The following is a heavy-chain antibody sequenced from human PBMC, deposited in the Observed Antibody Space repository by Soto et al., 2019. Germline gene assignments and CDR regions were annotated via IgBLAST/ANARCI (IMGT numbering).Heavy chain of an antibody. CDR1: GGSINSYW. J-gene: IGHJ4*02. Sequence: SETLSLTCSVSGGSINSYWWSWIRQPAGKGLEWIGRVYSSGTTDYNPSLNSRATMSVETSKNQFSLKLTSVTAADTAVYYCARDIGSYAYAVGYWGQGIQVTVSS. V-gene: IGHV4-4*07. CDR2: VYSSGTT. CDR3: ARDIGSYAYAVGY. D-gene: IGHD2-2*01.